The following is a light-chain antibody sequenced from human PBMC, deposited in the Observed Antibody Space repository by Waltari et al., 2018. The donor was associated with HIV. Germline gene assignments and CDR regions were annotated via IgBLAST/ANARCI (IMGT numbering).Light chain of an antibody. CDR2: AAS. Sequence: DIQMTQSPSSLPASVGDRVTITCRASQGISNYLAWYQQKPGKVPKLLIYAASTLQSGVPSRFSGSGSGTDFTLTISSLQPEDVATYYCQKYNSAPTFGGGTKVEIK. J-gene: IGKJ4*01. CDR1: QGISNY. CDR3: QKYNSAPT. V-gene: IGKV1-27*01.